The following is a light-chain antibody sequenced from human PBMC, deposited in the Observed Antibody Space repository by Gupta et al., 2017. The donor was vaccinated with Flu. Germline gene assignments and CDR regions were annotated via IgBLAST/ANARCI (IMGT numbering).Light chain of an antibody. Sequence: SYVLTQPPSVSVAPGQTARITCGGNNIGSRSVHWYQQKPGQTPVLVVYDDSDRPSGIPERFSGSNSGNTATLTISRVEAGEEADYYCQVWDSSSEHLYVFGTGTKVTVL. V-gene: IGLV3-21*02. CDR2: DDS. CDR3: QVWDSSSEHLYV. J-gene: IGLJ1*01. CDR1: NIGSRS.